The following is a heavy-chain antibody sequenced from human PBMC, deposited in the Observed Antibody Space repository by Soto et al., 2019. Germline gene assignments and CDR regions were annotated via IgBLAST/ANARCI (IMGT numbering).Heavy chain of an antibody. CDR1: GFTFSSYA. CDR3: ASLGNTYYYGSGSLRNWFDP. CDR2: ISYDGSNK. J-gene: IGHJ5*02. D-gene: IGHD3-10*01. V-gene: IGHV3-30-3*01. Sequence: QVQLVESGGGVVQPGRSLRLSCAASGFTFSSYAMHWVRQAPGKGLEWVAVISYDGSNKYYADSVKGRFTISRDNSKNTLYLQMNSLRAEDTAVYYCASLGNTYYYGSGSLRNWFDPWGQGTLVTVSS.